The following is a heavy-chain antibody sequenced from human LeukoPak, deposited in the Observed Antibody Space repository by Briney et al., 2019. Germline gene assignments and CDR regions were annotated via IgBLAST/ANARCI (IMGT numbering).Heavy chain of an antibody. CDR2: INHSGST. J-gene: IGHJ4*02. V-gene: IGHV4-34*01. CDR1: GGSFSGYY. Sequence: SETLSLTCAVYGGSFSGYYWSWIRQPLGKGLEWIGEINHSGSTNYNPSLKSRVTISVDTSKNQFSLKLSSVTAADTAVYYCAREPSYYGSGSYWNYFDYWGQGTLVTVSS. CDR3: AREPSYYGSGSYWNYFDY. D-gene: IGHD3-10*01.